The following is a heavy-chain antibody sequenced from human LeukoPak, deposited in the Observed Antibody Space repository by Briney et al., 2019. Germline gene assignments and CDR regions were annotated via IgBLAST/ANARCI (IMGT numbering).Heavy chain of an antibody. CDR1: GYTFTSYR. CDR3: ARENYDFWSGYYGGMDV. J-gene: IGHJ6*02. CDR2: NNPSGGST. D-gene: IGHD3-3*01. Sequence: GASVKVSCKTSGYTFTSYRISWVRQAPGQGLEWMGINNPSGGSTSYAQKFQGRVTMTRDTSTSTVYMELSSLRSEDTAVYYCARENYDFWSGYYGGMDVWGQGTTVTVSS. V-gene: IGHV1-46*01.